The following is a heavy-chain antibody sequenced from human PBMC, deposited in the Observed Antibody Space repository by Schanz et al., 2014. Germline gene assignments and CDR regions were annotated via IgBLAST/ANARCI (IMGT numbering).Heavy chain of an antibody. V-gene: IGHV3-33*06. CDR1: GFTFSRFG. Sequence: VQLVESGGGVVRPGRSLRLSCATSGFTFSRFGMHWVRQAPGKGPEWVALVWSDGNTKYYVDSVKGRFTISRDNSKNTLYLQMNSLRAEDTAINFCAKDAAYYDSVIFPDHWGQGTLVTVSS. J-gene: IGHJ4*02. CDR3: AKDAAYYDSVIFPDH. D-gene: IGHD3-22*01. CDR2: VWSDGNTK.